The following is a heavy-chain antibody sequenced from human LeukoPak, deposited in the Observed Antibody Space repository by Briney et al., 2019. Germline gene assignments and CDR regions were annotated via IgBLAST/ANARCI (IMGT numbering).Heavy chain of an antibody. V-gene: IGHV4-34*01. J-gene: IGHJ4*02. Sequence: PSETLSLTCAVYGGSFSGYYWSWIRQPPGKGLEWIGEIYHSGSTNYNPSLKSRVTISVDTSKNQFSLKLSSVTAADTAVYYCARLVPSLLLWFGEPGVFDYWGQGTLVTVSS. CDR3: ARLVPSLLLWFGEPGVFDY. CDR2: IYHSGST. CDR1: GGSFSGYY. D-gene: IGHD3-10*01.